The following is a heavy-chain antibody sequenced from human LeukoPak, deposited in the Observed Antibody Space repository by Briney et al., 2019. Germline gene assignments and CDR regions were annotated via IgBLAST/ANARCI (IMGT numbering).Heavy chain of an antibody. J-gene: IGHJ5*02. CDR1: GGSFSGYY. CDR2: INHSGST. CDR3: ASRLGYCSSTSCTVSGNTNWFDP. V-gene: IGHV4-34*01. D-gene: IGHD2-2*01. Sequence: SETLSLTCAVSGGSFSGYYWSWIRQPPGKGLEWVGDINHSGSTNYNQSLKSRVTISVDTSKNKFSLKLRSVTAADTAVYYCASRLGYCSSTSCTVSGNTNWFDPWGQGTLVTVSS.